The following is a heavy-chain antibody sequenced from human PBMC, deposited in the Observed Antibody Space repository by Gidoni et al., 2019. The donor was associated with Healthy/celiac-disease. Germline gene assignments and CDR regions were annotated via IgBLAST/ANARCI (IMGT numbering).Heavy chain of an antibody. CDR3: AKVEWGGSYWGGPFDY. J-gene: IGHJ4*02. Sequence: EVQLVESGGGLVQPGRSLRLSCAASGFTFDDYAMHWVRQAPGKGLEWVSGISWNSGSIGYADSVKGRFTISRDNAKNSLYLQMNSLRAEDTALYYCAKVEWGGSYWGGPFDYWGQGTLVTVSS. CDR2: ISWNSGSI. CDR1: GFTFDDYA. V-gene: IGHV3-9*01. D-gene: IGHD1-26*01.